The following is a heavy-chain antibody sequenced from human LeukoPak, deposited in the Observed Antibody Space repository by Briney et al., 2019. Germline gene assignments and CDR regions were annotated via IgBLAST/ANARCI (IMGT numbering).Heavy chain of an antibody. V-gene: IGHV3-30*18. CDR1: GFTFISYG. CDR3: AKEYDGY. D-gene: IGHD2-8*01. CDR2: ISKDGSDK. J-gene: IGHJ4*02. Sequence: PGMSLRLSCAASGFTFISYGIHWVHQAPGKGLEWVAVISKDGSDKKYADSVKGRFIISRDNSKNTLYLQMNSLRAEDTAVYYCAKEYDGYWGQGTLVTVSS.